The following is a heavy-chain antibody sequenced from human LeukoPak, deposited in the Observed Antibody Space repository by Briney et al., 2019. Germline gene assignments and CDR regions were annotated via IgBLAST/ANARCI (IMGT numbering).Heavy chain of an antibody. J-gene: IGHJ4*02. CDR3: ASPRYCSGGSCLYYPFDY. CDR1: GLAFSSYS. CDR2: ISYDGSNK. Sequence: GGSLRLSCVASGLAFSSYSMHWVRQAPGKGLEWVAVISYDGSNKYYADSVKGRFTISRDNSKNTLYLQMNSLRAEDTAVYYCASPRYCSGGSCLYYPFDYWGQGTLVTVSS. V-gene: IGHV3-30*04. D-gene: IGHD2-15*01.